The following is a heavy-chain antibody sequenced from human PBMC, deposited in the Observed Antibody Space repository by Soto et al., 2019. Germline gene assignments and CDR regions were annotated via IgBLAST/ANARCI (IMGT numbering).Heavy chain of an antibody. Sequence: GGSLRLSCAASGFTVSSNYMSWVRQAPGKGLEWVSVIYSGGSTYYADSVKGRFTISTDNSKNTLYLQMNSLRAEDTAVYYCARQPYYYDSSGSYFDYWGQGTLVTVSS. CDR1: GFTVSSNY. CDR2: IYSGGST. V-gene: IGHV3-53*01. CDR3: ARQPYYYDSSGSYFDY. J-gene: IGHJ4*02. D-gene: IGHD3-22*01.